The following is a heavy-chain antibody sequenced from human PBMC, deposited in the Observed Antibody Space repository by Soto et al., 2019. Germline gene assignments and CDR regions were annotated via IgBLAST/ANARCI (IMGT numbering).Heavy chain of an antibody. D-gene: IGHD6-6*01. J-gene: IGHJ6*02. V-gene: IGHV1-69*13. CDR1: GGTFSSYA. CDR2: IIPIFGTA. Sequence: GASVKVSCKASGGTFSSYAISWVRQAPGQGLEWMGGIIPIFGTANYAQKFQGRVTITADESTSTAYMELSSLRSEDTAVYYCARPKLRFLAARSSSYYYYGMDVWGQGTTVTVSS. CDR3: ARPKLRFLAARSSSYYYYGMDV.